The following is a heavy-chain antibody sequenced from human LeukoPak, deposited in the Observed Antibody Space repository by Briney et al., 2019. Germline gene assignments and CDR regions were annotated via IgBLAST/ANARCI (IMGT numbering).Heavy chain of an antibody. CDR3: ARGRYCSGGSCFYYYYGMDV. J-gene: IGHJ6*02. Sequence: PSQTLSLTCTVSGGSISSGGYYWSWIRQPPGKGLEWIGYIYHSGSTYYNPSLRSRVTISVDKSKNQFSLKLSSVTAADTAVYYCARGRYCSGGSCFYYYYGMDVWGQGTTVTVSS. V-gene: IGHV4-30-2*01. D-gene: IGHD2-15*01. CDR1: GGSISSGGYY. CDR2: IYHSGST.